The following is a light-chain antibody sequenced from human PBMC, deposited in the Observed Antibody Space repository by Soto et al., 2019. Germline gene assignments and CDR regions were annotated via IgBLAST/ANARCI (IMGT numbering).Light chain of an antibody. CDR2: GAS. Sequence: EIVLTQSPGTLSLSPGVRATLSCRASQSVISNYLAWYQQKPGQAPRLLIYGASSRATGIPDRISGSGSGTDFTLTISRLEPEDFAVYYWQQYNNWPPWTFGQGTKVEIK. CDR3: QQYNNWPPWT. V-gene: IGKV3-20*01. J-gene: IGKJ1*01. CDR1: QSVISNY.